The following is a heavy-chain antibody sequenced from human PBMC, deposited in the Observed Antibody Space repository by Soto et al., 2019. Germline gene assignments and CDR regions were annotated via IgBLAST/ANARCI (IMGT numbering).Heavy chain of an antibody. Sequence: SETLSLTCAVYSGSFSGYYWSWIRQPPGKGLEWIGEINHSESTNYNQSLKSRVTISVDTSKNQFSMKPSSVTAEDTAVYYCARLVLKVPAALDYWGQGTLVTVSS. D-gene: IGHD2-2*01. V-gene: IGHV4-34*01. J-gene: IGHJ4*02. CDR1: SGSFSGYY. CDR3: ARLVLKVPAALDY. CDR2: INHSEST.